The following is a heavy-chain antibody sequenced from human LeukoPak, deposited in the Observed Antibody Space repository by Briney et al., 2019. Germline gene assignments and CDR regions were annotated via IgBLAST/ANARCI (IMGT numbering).Heavy chain of an antibody. J-gene: IGHJ4*02. CDR2: INREGNGK. CDR3: ARDEVAGYFEC. D-gene: IGHD6-19*01. CDR1: GFSFSSYW. Sequence: GGSLRLSCAVSGFSFSSYWMSWVRQAPGKGLEWVANINREGNGKYYVDSVKGRFTISRDNAKNSLYLQMDGLRAEDTAVYYCARDEVAGYFECWGQGTLVTVSS. V-gene: IGHV3-7*01.